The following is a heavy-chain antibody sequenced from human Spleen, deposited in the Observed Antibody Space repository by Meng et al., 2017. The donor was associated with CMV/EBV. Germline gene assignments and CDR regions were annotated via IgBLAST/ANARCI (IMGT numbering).Heavy chain of an antibody. CDR2: IFSGGSST. V-gene: IGHV3-23*03. Sequence: GESLKISCAASGFTFSSYAMSWVRQAPGKGLEWVSVIFSGGSSTYYADSVKGRFSISRDNSKNTLYLQMNSLRDEDTAVYYCAKGAAIHDFWSGYGEAFDIWGQGTMVTVSS. D-gene: IGHD3-3*01. CDR1: GFTFSSYA. J-gene: IGHJ3*02. CDR3: AKGAAIHDFWSGYGEAFDI.